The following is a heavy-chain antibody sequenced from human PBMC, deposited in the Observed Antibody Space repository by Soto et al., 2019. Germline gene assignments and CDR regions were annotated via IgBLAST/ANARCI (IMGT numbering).Heavy chain of an antibody. CDR1: GFTFSSYG. D-gene: IGHD5-12*01. Sequence: ESGGGVVQPGRSLRLSCAASGFTFSSYGMHWVRQAPGKGLEWVAVISYDGSNKYYADSVKGRFTISRDNSKNTPYLQMNSLRAEDTAVYYCAKDHSGYDRNFDYWGQGTLVTVSS. J-gene: IGHJ4*02. CDR2: ISYDGSNK. V-gene: IGHV3-30*18. CDR3: AKDHSGYDRNFDY.